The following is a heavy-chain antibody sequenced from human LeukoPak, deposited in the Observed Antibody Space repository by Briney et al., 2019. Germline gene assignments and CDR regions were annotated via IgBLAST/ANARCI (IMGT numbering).Heavy chain of an antibody. CDR2: ISGSGGST. D-gene: IGHD3-9*01. V-gene: IGHV3-23*01. J-gene: IGHJ4*02. CDR1: GFTFSSDA. Sequence: GGSLRLSCAASGFTFSSDAMSWVRQAPGKGLEWVSAISGSGGSTYYADSVKGRFTISRDNSKNTLYLQMNSLRAEDTAVYYCAKGRPGSNYDILTGPDYWGQGTLVTVSS. CDR3: AKGRPGSNYDILTGPDY.